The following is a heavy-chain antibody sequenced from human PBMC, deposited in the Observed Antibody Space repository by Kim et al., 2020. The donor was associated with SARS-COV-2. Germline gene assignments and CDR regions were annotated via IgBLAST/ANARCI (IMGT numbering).Heavy chain of an antibody. CDR2: TCYRSNWYN. CDR3: AKDGGDYAPFWFDP. J-gene: IGHJ5*02. Sequence: SQTLSLTCAISGDSVSSNSAAWNWIRQSPSRGLEWLGRTCYRSNWYNDYAESVKSRKSINPDTSKNQFSLHLNSVTPEDTAVYYCAKDGGDYAPFWFDPWGQGTLVTVSS. CDR1: GDSVSSNSAA. V-gene: IGHV6-1*01. D-gene: IGHD4-17*01.